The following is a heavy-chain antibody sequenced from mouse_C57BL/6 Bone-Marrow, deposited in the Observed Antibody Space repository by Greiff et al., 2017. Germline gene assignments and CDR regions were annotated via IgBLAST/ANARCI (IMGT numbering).Heavy chain of an antibody. Sequence: QVQLQQSGAELVRPGTSVQVSCKASGYAFTNDLIEWVKQRPGQGLEWIGVINPGSGGTNYNEKFKGKATLTADNSSRTAYMQLSSLTTVDSAVNVCERKTAQTLFDYWGQGTTLTVSS. D-gene: IGHD3-2*02. CDR1: GYAFTNDL. CDR3: ERKTAQTLFDY. V-gene: IGHV1-54*01. CDR2: INPGSGGT. J-gene: IGHJ2*01.